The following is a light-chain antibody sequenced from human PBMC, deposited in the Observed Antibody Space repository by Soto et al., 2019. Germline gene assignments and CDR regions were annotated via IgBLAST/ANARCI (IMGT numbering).Light chain of an antibody. Sequence: EIVLTQSPGTLPLSPGERATLSCRASQSVSSSYLAWYQQKPGQAPRLLIYRTSIRATGIPERFSGSGSGTDFTLTISRLEPEDFAVYYCQQYDSSRGLTFGGGTKVEIK. CDR1: QSVSSSY. J-gene: IGKJ4*01. CDR2: RTS. V-gene: IGKV3-20*01. CDR3: QQYDSSRGLT.